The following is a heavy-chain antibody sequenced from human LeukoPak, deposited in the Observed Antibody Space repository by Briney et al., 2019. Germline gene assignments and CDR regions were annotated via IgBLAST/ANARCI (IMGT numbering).Heavy chain of an antibody. CDR2: INHSGST. J-gene: IGHJ4*02. CDR3: ARRRRPRRYGSGDEDY. V-gene: IGHV4-34*01. D-gene: IGHD3-10*01. Sequence: SETLSLTCAVYGGSFNGYYWSWIRQPPGKGLEWIGEINHSGSTNYNPSLKSRVTISVDTSENQFSLKLSSVTAADTAVYYCARRRRPRRYGSGDEDYWGQGTLVTVSS. CDR1: GGSFNGYY.